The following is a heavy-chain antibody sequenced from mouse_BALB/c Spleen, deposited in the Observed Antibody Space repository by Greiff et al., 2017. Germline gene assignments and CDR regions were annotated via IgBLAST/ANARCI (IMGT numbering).Heavy chain of an antibody. J-gene: IGHJ2*01. V-gene: IGHV1-5*01. CDR1: GYTFTSYW. CDR3: TRERDYDDFDY. CDR2: IYPGNSDT. Sequence: EVQLQQSGTVLARPGASVKMSCKASGYTFTSYWMHWVKQRPGQGLEWIGAIYPGNSDTSYNQKFKGKAKLTAVTSTSTAYMELSSLTNEDSAVYYCTRERDYDDFDYWGQGTTLTVSS. D-gene: IGHD2-4*01.